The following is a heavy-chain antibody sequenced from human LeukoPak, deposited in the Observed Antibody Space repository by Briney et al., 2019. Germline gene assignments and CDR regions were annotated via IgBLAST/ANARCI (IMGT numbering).Heavy chain of an antibody. CDR2: INHSGST. CDR3: ARRTMVRGVITSYSFDY. CDR1: GGSFSGYY. D-gene: IGHD3-10*01. J-gene: IGHJ4*02. V-gene: IGHV4-34*01. Sequence: SETLSLTCAVYGGSFSGYYWSWIRQPPGKGLEWIGEINHSGSTNYNPSLKSRVTISVDTSKNQFSLKLSSVTAADTAVYYCARRTMVRGVITSYSFDYWGQGTLVTVSS.